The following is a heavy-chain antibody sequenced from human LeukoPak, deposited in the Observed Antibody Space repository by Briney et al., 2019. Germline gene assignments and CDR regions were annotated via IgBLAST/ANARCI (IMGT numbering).Heavy chain of an antibody. Sequence: SETLSLTCTVSGGSISSYYWSWIRQPAGKGLEWIGRIYTSGSTNYNPSLKSRVTMSVDTSKNQSSLKLSSVTAADTAVYYCARGRITCGGVIAADWYFDLWGRGTLVTVSS. CDR1: GGSISSYY. D-gene: IGHD3-16*02. J-gene: IGHJ2*01. V-gene: IGHV4-4*07. CDR2: IYTSGST. CDR3: ARGRITCGGVIAADWYFDL.